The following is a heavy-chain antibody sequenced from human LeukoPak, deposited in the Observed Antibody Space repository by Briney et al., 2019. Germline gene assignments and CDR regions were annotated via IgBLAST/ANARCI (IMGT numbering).Heavy chain of an antibody. J-gene: IGHJ4*02. CDR3: ARVLAGDYYDSSGYYYAATYYFDY. CDR1: GYTFTSYG. CDR2: ISAYNGNT. D-gene: IGHD3-22*01. Sequence: ASVKVSCKASGYTFTSYGISWVRQAPGQGLEWMGWISAYNGNTNYAQKLQGRVTMTTDTSTSTAYMELRSLRSDDTAVYYCARVLAGDYYDSSGYYYAATYYFDYWGQGTLVTASS. V-gene: IGHV1-18*01.